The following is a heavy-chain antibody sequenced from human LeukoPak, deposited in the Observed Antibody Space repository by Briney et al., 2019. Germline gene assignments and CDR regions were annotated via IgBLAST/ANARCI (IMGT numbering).Heavy chain of an antibody. CDR2: IYYSGST. CDR1: GGSISSGGYS. D-gene: IGHD3-9*01. V-gene: IGHV4-61*08. Sequence: SETLSLTCAVSGGSISSGGYSWSWIRQPPGKGLEWIGYIYYSGSTNYNPSLKSRVTISVDTSKNQFSLKLSSVTAADTAVYYCARGGRYFDWLLTFDYWGQGTLVTVSS. CDR3: ARGGRYFDWLLTFDY. J-gene: IGHJ4*02.